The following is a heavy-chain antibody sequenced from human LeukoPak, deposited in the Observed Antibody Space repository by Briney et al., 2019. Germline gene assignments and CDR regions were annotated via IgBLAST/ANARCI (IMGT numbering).Heavy chain of an antibody. J-gene: IGHJ5*02. CDR3: ATHRGSSSWSSPFDP. D-gene: IGHD6-13*01. CDR2: ISYDGSNK. V-gene: IGHV3-30*03. Sequence: GGSLRLSCVASGFTFSNYGMHWVCQAPGKGLEWVAVISYDGSNKYYADSVKGRFTISRDNSKNTLYLQMDSLRVEDTAVYPCATHRGSSSWSSPFDPWGQGTLVTVSS. CDR1: GFTFSNYG.